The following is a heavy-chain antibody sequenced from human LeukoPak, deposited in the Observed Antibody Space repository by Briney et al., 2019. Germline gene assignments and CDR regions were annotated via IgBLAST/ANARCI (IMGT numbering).Heavy chain of an antibody. CDR2: ISDSVSGGST. CDR1: GFTFNNYA. J-gene: IGHJ4*02. CDR3: AKGRWPYTYQVVDY. Sequence: GGSLRLSCAASGFTFNNYAMTWVRQAPGKGLEWVSTISDSVSGGSTYYADSVKGRFTISRDNSKNTLYLQMDSLRAEDTAVYYCAKGRWPYTYQVVDYWGQGTLVTVSS. V-gene: IGHV3-23*01. D-gene: IGHD2-2*01.